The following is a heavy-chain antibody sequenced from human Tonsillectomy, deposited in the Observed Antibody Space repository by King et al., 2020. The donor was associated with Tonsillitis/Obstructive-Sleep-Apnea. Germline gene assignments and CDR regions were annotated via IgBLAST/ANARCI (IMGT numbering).Heavy chain of an antibody. V-gene: IGHV3-15*01. D-gene: IGHD3-10*01. CDR2: IKSKSDGGTI. Sequence: VQLVESGGGLVQPGGALRLSCAASGFTFSHAWMSWVRQAPGKGLEWVGRIKSKSDGGTIDYTAPVKERYTIIRDDSKNRRYLQMNSLRTEDTAVYYCTARGGRYWGQGTLVTVSS. CDR3: TARGGRY. CDR1: GFTFSHAW. J-gene: IGHJ4*02.